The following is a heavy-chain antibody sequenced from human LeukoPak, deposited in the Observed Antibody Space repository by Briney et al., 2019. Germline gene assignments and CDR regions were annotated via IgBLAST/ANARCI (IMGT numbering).Heavy chain of an antibody. CDR3: ARDRPPSYYYDSSGPGDY. V-gene: IGHV1-18*01. CDR2: ISAYNGNT. D-gene: IGHD3-22*01. Sequence: ASVKVSCKASGYTFTSYGISWVRQATGQGLEWMGWISAYNGNTNYAQKLQGRVTMTTDTSTSTAYMELRSLRSDDTAVYYCARDRPPSYYYDSSGPGDYWGQGTLVTVSS. J-gene: IGHJ4*02. CDR1: GYTFTSYG.